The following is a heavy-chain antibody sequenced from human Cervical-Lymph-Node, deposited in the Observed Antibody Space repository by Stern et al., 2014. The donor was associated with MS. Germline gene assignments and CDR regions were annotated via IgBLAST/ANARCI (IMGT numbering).Heavy chain of an antibody. CDR1: GHTFSSSD. V-gene: IGHV1-8*01. CDR2: MNPNSGYT. J-gene: IGHJ3*02. CDR3: TDLRRGPGFDI. D-gene: IGHD4-17*01. Sequence: VKLVESGAEVKKPGASVKVSCKASGHTFSSSDINWVRQANGQGLEWMGWMNPNSGYTRYAQKFQGRVTMTRNTSISTVYMELSVLTYEDTAVYYCTDLRRGPGFDIWGQGTMVTVSS.